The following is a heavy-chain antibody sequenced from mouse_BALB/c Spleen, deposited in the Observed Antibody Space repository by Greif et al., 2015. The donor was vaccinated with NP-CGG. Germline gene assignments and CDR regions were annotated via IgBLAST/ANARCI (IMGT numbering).Heavy chain of an antibody. J-gene: IGHJ2*01. V-gene: IGHV5-9-3*01. CDR3: ARHEGPKLGPLFDY. D-gene: IGHD4-1*01. CDR2: ISSGGSYT. CDR1: GFTFSSYA. Sequence: EVQLVESGGGLVKPGGSLKLSCAASGFTFSSYAMSWVRQTPERRLEWVATISSGGSYTYYPDSVKGRFTISRDNAKNTLYLQMSSLRSEDTAMYYCARHEGPKLGPLFDYWGQGTTLTVSS.